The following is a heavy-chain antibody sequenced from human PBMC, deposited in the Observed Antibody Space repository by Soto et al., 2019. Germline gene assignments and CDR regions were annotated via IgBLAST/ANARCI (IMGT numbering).Heavy chain of an antibody. J-gene: IGHJ4*02. V-gene: IGHV6-1*01. Sequence: QVQLQQSGPGLVKPSQTLSLTCDISGDSVSTNSVAWNWIRQSPSRGLEWLGRTYYRSKCYNDYALAVTSRTTIKPHTSKNQFSLHPNSVTPEDTAVYYCARAGPAMSTIGALDYWLQGTLVTVSS. CDR1: GDSVSTNSVA. D-gene: IGHD5-12*01. CDR2: TYYRSKCYN. CDR3: ARAGPAMSTIGALDY.